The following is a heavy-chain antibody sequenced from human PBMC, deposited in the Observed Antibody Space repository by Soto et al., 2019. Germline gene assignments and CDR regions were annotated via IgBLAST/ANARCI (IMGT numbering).Heavy chain of an antibody. Sequence: GESLKISCKGSGYSFTSYWIAWVRQMPGKGLEWMGIIYPSDSETRYSPSFQGQVTISADKSIRTAYLQWNSLKASDTATYFCARHISPVVTDTRQYHYGMDVWGQGTTVTVSS. CDR1: GYSFTSYW. J-gene: IGHJ6*02. D-gene: IGHD2-21*02. V-gene: IGHV5-51*01. CDR2: IYPSDSET. CDR3: ARHISPVVTDTRQYHYGMDV.